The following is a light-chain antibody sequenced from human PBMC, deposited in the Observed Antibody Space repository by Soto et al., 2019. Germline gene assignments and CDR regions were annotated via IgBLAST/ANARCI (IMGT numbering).Light chain of an antibody. V-gene: IGKV1-5*01. CDR3: QQYNSYSPDT. CDR2: DAS. CDR1: QSISSW. J-gene: IGKJ1*01. Sequence: DIQMTQSPSTLSASVGDRVTITCRASQSISSWLAWYQQKPGKAPKLLIYDASSLESGVPSRFSVSGSGTEFTLTISSLQPDDFATYYCQQYNSYSPDTFGQGTKVEIK.